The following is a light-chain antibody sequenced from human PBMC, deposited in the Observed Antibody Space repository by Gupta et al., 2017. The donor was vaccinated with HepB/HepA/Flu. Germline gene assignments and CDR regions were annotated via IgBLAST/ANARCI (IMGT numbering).Light chain of an antibody. CDR3: GTWDSSLSAWV. Sequence: SVLTQPPSVSAATGQRVTISCSGSSSNIGNNYVSWYQQLPGTAPKLLIYDNNKRPSGIPDRFSGSKSGTSATLGITGLQTGDEADYYCGTWDSSLSAWVFGGGTKLTVL. J-gene: IGLJ3*02. CDR1: SSNIGNNY. CDR2: DNN. V-gene: IGLV1-51*01.